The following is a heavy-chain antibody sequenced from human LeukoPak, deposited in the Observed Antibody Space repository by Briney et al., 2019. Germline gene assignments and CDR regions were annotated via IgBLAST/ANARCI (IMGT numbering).Heavy chain of an antibody. CDR1: GGSISSGSYY. V-gene: IGHV4-61*02. CDR2: IYTSGST. CDR3: ARDGRWGYDY. Sequence: ASETLSLTCTVSGGSISSGSYYWSWIRQPAGKGQEWIGRIYTSGSTNYNPSLKSRVTISVDTSKNQFSLKLSSVTAADTAVYYCARDGRWGYDYWGQGTLVTVSS. D-gene: IGHD5-24*01. J-gene: IGHJ4*02.